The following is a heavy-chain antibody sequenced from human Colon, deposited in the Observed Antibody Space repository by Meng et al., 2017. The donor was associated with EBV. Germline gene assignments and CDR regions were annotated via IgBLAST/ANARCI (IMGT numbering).Heavy chain of an antibody. CDR3: ARDSPVSHFDY. D-gene: IGHD3-22*01. J-gene: IGHJ4*02. V-gene: IGHV4-30-4*01. Sequence: QGQLQESGPGLVKPAQTLSLTFAVSGTSMSSGGPYWSWVRQPPGKGLEWIGYIYYSGSTYYNPSLKSRVTISVDTSKNQFTLKLSSVTAADTAVYFCARDSPVSHFDYWGQGTLVTVSS. CDR2: IYYSGST. CDR1: GTSMSSGGPY.